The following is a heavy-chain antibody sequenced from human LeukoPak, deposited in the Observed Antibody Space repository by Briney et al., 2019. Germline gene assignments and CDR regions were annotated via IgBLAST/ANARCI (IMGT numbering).Heavy chain of an antibody. V-gene: IGHV1-58*01. CDR2: IVVGSGNT. CDR1: GFTFSNSA. J-gene: IGHJ4*02. CDR3: AAPPVSGAEDH. Sequence: SVKVSCKASGFTFSNSAVQWVRQTRGQGLEWIGWIVVGSGNTDYAQKFQERVTITRDMSTSTAYMELSSLRFEDTAVYYCAAPPVSGAEDHWGQGTLVTVSS. D-gene: IGHD3-3*01.